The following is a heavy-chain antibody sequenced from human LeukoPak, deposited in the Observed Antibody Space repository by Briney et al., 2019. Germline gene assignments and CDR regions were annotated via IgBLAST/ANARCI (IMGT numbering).Heavy chain of an antibody. CDR2: IYTGGTT. Sequence: GGSLRLSCAASGFTVSSSNYMNWVRQAPGKGLEWVSGIYTGGTTYYTDSVKGRFTVSRDNPNNTLYLQMHSLRAEDTAVYYCAKDSPDYYDSSGYPYWGQGTLVTVSS. CDR1: GFTVSSSNY. J-gene: IGHJ4*02. D-gene: IGHD3-22*01. V-gene: IGHV3-66*01. CDR3: AKDSPDYYDSSGYPY.